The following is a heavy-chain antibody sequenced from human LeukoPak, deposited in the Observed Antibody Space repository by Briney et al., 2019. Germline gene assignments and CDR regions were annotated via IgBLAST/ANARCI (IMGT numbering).Heavy chain of an antibody. Sequence: PGGSLRLSCAASGFFFSNSGMHWVRQAPGKRLEWVAILPYDGNNEYYADSVKGRFTASRDNFENTLYLQMNSMRSEDTAVYYCAKDGLYCTGGSCYNLLNSWGQGALVIVSS. J-gene: IGHJ4*02. CDR2: LPYDGNNE. CDR3: AKDGLYCTGGSCYNLLNS. CDR1: GFFFSNSG. V-gene: IGHV3-30*18. D-gene: IGHD2-15*01.